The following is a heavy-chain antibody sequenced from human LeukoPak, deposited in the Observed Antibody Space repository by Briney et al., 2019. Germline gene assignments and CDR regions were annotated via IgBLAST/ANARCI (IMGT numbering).Heavy chain of an antibody. D-gene: IGHD2-2*01. CDR3: ARLWGYCSSTSCYGASYFDS. J-gene: IGHJ5*01. Sequence: SETLSLTCTVAGGSINSYYWSWIRQPLGKGLEWIGYIHYSGNTNYNPSLKSRVTISIDMYKKQFSLKLSSVTAADTAVYYCARLWGYCSSTSCYGASYFDSWGQGTLVTVSS. CDR2: IHYSGNT. V-gene: IGHV4-59*01. CDR1: GGSINSYY.